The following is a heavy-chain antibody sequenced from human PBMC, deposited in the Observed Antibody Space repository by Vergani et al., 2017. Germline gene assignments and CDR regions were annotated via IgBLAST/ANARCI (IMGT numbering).Heavy chain of an antibody. V-gene: IGHV3-33*01. CDR3: ARVSDYGDYYFDY. CDR1: GFTFSSYG. CDR2: IWYDGSNK. D-gene: IGHD4-17*01. Sequence: QVQLVESGGGVVQPGRSLRLSCAASGFTFSSYGMHWVRQAPGKGLEWVAVIWYDGSNKYYADSVKGRFTISRDNSKNTLYLQMNSLRAEDTAVYYCARVSDYGDYYFDYWGQGTLVTVSS. J-gene: IGHJ4*02.